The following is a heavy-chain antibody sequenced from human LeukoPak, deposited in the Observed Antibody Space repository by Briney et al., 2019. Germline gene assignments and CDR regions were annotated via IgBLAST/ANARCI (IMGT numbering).Heavy chain of an antibody. Sequence: GGSLRLSCAASGFTFSSYGMHWVRQAPGKGLEWVAVIWYDGSNKYYADSVKGRSTISRDNSKNTLYLQMNSLRAEDTAVYYCARGGVLWFGELLSQPFDYWGQGTLVTVSS. J-gene: IGHJ4*02. CDR1: GFTFSSYG. D-gene: IGHD3-10*01. CDR3: ARGGVLWFGELLSQPFDY. V-gene: IGHV3-33*01. CDR2: IWYDGSNK.